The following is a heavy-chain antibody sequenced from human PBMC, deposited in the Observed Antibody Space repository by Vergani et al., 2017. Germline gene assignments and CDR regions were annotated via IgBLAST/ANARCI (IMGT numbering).Heavy chain of an antibody. V-gene: IGHV3-66*01. CDR3: ASSKDPGTVDY. CDR1: GFTVSSNY. Sequence: EVQVVETGGGLVQPGGSLRHSCAASGFTVSSNYMSWVRQAPGKGLEWVSVIYSGGSTYYADSVKGRFIISRDNSKNTLYLQMNSLRAEDTAVYYCASSKDPGTVDYWGQGTLVTVSS. J-gene: IGHJ4*02. CDR2: IYSGGST. D-gene: IGHD2-2*01.